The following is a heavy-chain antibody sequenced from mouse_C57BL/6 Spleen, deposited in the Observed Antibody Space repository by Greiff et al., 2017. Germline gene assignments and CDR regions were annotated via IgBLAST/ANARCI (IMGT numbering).Heavy chain of an antibody. Sequence: QVQLQQSGAELARPGASVKLSCKASGYTFTSYGISWVKQRTGQGLEWIGEIYPRSGNTYYNEKFKGKATLTAAKSSSTAYLGLRSLTSEDSAVFFCAPMVTDYYAMDYWGQGTSVTVSS. J-gene: IGHJ4*01. CDR2: IYPRSGNT. V-gene: IGHV1-81*01. CDR1: GYTFTSYG. CDR3: APMVTDYYAMDY. D-gene: IGHD2-2*01.